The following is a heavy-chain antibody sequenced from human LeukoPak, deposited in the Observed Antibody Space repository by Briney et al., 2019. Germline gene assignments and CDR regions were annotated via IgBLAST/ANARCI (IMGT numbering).Heavy chain of an antibody. CDR1: GFTFRNYD. D-gene: IGHD6-19*01. V-gene: IGHV3-21*01. CDR3: ARVPGYSSGWYYGSSRVRWFDP. J-gene: IGHJ5*02. Sequence: PGGSLRLSCAASGFTFRNYDIHWIRQAPGKGLEWVSSIDTDGTYLHYADSVKGRFTISRDNSKNSLYLQMNSLRAEDTAVYYCARVPGYSSGWYYGSSRVRWFDPWGQGTLVTVSS. CDR2: IDTDGTYL.